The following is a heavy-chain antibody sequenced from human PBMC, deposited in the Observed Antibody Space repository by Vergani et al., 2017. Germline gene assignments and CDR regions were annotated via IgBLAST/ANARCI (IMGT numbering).Heavy chain of an antibody. CDR3: VKDAGSYENFFDS. Sequence: EVQLLESGGSLKQPGGSVRLSCAASGFTFSTYAMHWVRQAPGKGLEWVSALTGGGGSTYYADSFKGRFIISRDNSRDTLYLQMNSQRPEDTATYYCVKDAGSYENFFDSWGQGTLVTVSS. V-gene: IGHV3-23*01. CDR1: GFTFSTYA. J-gene: IGHJ4*02. D-gene: IGHD1-26*01. CDR2: LTGGGGST.